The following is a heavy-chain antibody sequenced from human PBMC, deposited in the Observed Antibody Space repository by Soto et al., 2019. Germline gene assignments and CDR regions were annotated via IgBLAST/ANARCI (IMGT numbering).Heavy chain of an antibody. J-gene: IGHJ4*02. CDR3: ARGQRRGGSSGWSL. V-gene: IGHV4-34*01. Sequence: SETLSLTCAVYGGSFSGYYWSWIRQTPGKRLEWIGEINHRGGTNYKPSLKSRVTISVDTSKNQFSLNLNSVTAADTAVYSCARGQRRGGSSGWSLWGQGTLVTVSS. CDR1: GGSFSGYY. D-gene: IGHD6-19*01. CDR2: INHRGGT.